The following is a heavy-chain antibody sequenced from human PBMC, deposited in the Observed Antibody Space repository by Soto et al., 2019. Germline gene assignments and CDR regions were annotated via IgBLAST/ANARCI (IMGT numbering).Heavy chain of an antibody. CDR1: GFTFSSYS. V-gene: IGHV3-21*01. Sequence: GGSLRLSCAASGFTFSSYSMNWVRQAPGKGLEWVSSISSSSSYIYYADSVKGRFTISRDNAKNSLYLQMNSLRAEDTAVYYCARDSIRFLDLGAFDIWGQGTMVTVSS. J-gene: IGHJ3*02. CDR2: ISSSSSYI. D-gene: IGHD3-3*01. CDR3: ARDSIRFLDLGAFDI.